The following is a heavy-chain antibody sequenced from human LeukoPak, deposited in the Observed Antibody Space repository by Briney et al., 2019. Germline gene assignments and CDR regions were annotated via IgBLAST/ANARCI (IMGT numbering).Heavy chain of an antibody. D-gene: IGHD6-19*01. CDR3: ARGGSSGWYGYYYYYYMDV. J-gene: IGHJ6*03. V-gene: IGHV7-4-1*02. Sequence: GASVKVSCKASGYTFTSYAMNWVRQAPGQGLEWMGWINTSTGNPTYAQGFTGRFVFSLDTSVSTAYLQISSLKAEDTAVYYCARGGSSGWYGYYYYYYMDVWGKGTTVTVSS. CDR2: INTSTGNP. CDR1: GYTFTSYA.